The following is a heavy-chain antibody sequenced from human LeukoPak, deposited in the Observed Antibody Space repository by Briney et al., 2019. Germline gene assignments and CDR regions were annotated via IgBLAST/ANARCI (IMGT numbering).Heavy chain of an antibody. Sequence: GRSLRLSCAASGFTFDDYAMRWVRQAPGKGLEWVSGISWNSGSIGYADSVKGRFTISRDNAKNSLYLQMNSLRAEDTALYYCAKGGYGELVHFDYWGQGTLVTVSS. J-gene: IGHJ4*02. CDR2: ISWNSGSI. CDR1: GFTFDDYA. D-gene: IGHD6-6*01. CDR3: AKGGYGELVHFDY. V-gene: IGHV3-9*01.